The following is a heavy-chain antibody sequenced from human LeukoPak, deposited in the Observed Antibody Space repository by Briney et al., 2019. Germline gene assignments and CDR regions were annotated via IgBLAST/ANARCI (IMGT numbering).Heavy chain of an antibody. CDR3: ARGVGWGALDFDY. CDR2: IYYSGST. CDR1: GGSISSYY. D-gene: IGHD1-26*01. J-gene: IGHJ4*02. V-gene: IGHV4-59*01. Sequence: SETLSLTCTVSGGSISSYYWSWIRQPPGKGLEWIGYIYYSGSTNYNPSLKSRATISVDTSKNQFSLKLSSVTAADTAVYYCARGVGWGALDFDYWGQGTLVTVSS.